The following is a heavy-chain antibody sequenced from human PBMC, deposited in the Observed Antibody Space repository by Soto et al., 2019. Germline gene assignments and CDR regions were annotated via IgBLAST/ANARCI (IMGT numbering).Heavy chain of an antibody. V-gene: IGHV2-5*02. CDR3: ARVAITCGGVTDIDAFNV. Sequence: QITLKESGPTLVQPTQTLTLTCSFSGFSLSTSRVGVGWIRQPPGGALEWLAVIYWDNDDRYNPSLRSRLTVIKDTSKSQVVLTMTNMDPLDTATFYCARVAITCGGVTDIDAFNVWGQGTLVTVSS. J-gene: IGHJ3*01. D-gene: IGHD3-16*01. CDR1: GFSLSTSRVG. CDR2: IYWDNDD.